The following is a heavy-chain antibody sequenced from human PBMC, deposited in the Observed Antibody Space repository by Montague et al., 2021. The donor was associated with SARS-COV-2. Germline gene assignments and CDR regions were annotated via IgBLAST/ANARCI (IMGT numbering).Heavy chain of an antibody. CDR2: IFYTGSA. Sequence: SETLSLTCTVSSDSVSSGKYFWTWIRQPPGKGLEWIGYIFYTGSANYNPSLKSRVTISVDTSNNQFSLKLKSMSAADTAVYYCARVGNYLGVYWGQGILVTGSS. CDR1: SDSVSSGKYF. CDR3: ARVGNYLGVY. V-gene: IGHV4-61*01. J-gene: IGHJ4*02. D-gene: IGHD3-10*01.